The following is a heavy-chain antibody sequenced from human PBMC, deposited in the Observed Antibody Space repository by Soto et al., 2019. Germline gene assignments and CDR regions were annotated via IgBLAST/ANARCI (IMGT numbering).Heavy chain of an antibody. J-gene: IGHJ5*02. CDR2: INAGKGNT. Sequence: ASVKVSCKXSGYTFTSYAMHWVRQAPGQRLEWMGWINAGKGNTKYSQKFQGRVTITRDTSATTAYMQLSSLRSEDTAVYYCARAAYTSSWFDPWGQGTLVTVSS. D-gene: IGHD2-2*01. CDR3: ARAAYTSSWFDP. V-gene: IGHV1-3*01. CDR1: GYTFTSYA.